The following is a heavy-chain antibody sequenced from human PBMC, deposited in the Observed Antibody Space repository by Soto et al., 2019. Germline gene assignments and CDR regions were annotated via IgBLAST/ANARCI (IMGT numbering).Heavy chain of an antibody. CDR3: ARRVIFGVETNWFDP. CDR2: INHSGST. V-gene: IGHV4-34*01. Sequence: SETLSLTCAVYGGSFSGYYWSWIRQPPGKGLEWIGEINHSGSTNYNPSLKSQINISVDTSKNKISQKMSSVTAADTAVYYCARRVIFGVETNWFDPWGQGTLVTVSS. J-gene: IGHJ5*02. CDR1: GGSFSGYY. D-gene: IGHD3-3*01.